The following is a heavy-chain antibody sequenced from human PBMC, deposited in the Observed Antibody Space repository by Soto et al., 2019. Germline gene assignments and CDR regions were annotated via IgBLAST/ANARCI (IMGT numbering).Heavy chain of an antibody. CDR2: IAVGSGNT. Sequence: SVKVSCKASGFTFTSSAVQWVRQARGQRLEWIGWIAVGSGNTNYAQKFQERVTITRDMSTSTAYMELSSLRSEDTAVYYCAAPTVIRFLEWLPNPDYYYYYGMDVWGQGTTVTVSS. D-gene: IGHD3-3*01. CDR1: GFTFTSSA. J-gene: IGHJ6*02. CDR3: AAPTVIRFLEWLPNPDYYYYYGMDV. V-gene: IGHV1-58*01.